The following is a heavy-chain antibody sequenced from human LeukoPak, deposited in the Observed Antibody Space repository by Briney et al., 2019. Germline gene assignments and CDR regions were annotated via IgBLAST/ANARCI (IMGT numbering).Heavy chain of an antibody. D-gene: IGHD1-26*01. J-gene: IGHJ4*02. Sequence: GGSLRLSCAASGFTFDDYAMHWVRQAPGKGLEWVSGISWNSGSIGYADSVKGRFTISRDNAKNSLYLQMNSLRAEDTAVYYCARDPASIVGVYFDYWGQGTLVTVSS. CDR1: GFTFDDYA. V-gene: IGHV3-9*01. CDR3: ARDPASIVGVYFDY. CDR2: ISWNSGSI.